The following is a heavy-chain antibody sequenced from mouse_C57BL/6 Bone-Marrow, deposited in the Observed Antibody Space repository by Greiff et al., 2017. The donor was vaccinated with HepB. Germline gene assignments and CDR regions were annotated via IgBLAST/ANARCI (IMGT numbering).Heavy chain of an antibody. CDR3: ARSSFGY. CDR1: GYTFTDYY. Sequence: VQLQQSGAELVRPGASVKLSCKASGYTFTDYYINWVKQRPGQGLEWIARIYPGSGNTYYNEKFKGKATLTAEKSSSTAYMQLSSLTSEDSAVYFCARSSFGYWGQGTTLTVSS. J-gene: IGHJ2*01. V-gene: IGHV1-76*01. CDR2: IYPGSGNT.